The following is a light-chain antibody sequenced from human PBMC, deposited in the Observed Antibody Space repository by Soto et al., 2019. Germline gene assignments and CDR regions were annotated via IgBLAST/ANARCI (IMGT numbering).Light chain of an antibody. CDR3: SSSTSRDTLI. CDR2: GVS. Sequence: QSALTQPASVSGSPGQSITISCVGSSSDIGSYNYVSWYQHFTGKAPKLMIYGVSNRPSGVSSRFSGSKSGNTASLAISGLQAEDEAHYYCSSSTSRDTLIFGGGTKVTVL. V-gene: IGLV2-14*01. CDR1: SSDIGSYNY. J-gene: IGLJ2*01.